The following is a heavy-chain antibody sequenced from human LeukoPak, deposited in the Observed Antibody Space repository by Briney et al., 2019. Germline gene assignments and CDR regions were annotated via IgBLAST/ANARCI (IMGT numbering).Heavy chain of an antibody. CDR2: IYFSGNT. Sequence: SETLSLTCTVSGGSISSSGYYWGWIHQPPGKGLEWIGSIYFSGNTYYNPSLKSRVTISVDTSKNQLSLKLTSVTAADTAVFYCARLYYYDSSGNYGYNWFDPWGQGTPVTVSS. J-gene: IGHJ5*02. V-gene: IGHV4-39*01. D-gene: IGHD3-22*01. CDR3: ARLYYYDSSGNYGYNWFDP. CDR1: GGSISSSGYY.